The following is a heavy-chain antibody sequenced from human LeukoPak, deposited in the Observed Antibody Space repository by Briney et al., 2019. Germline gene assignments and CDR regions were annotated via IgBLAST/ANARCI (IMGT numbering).Heavy chain of an antibody. CDR2: IYYIGST. CDR1: GGSFSGYY. J-gene: IGHJ5*02. CDR3: ARATYYYDSSGSNWFDP. V-gene: IGHV4-34*01. Sequence: PSETLSLTCAVYGGSFSGYYWGWVRQPPGKGLEWIGSIYYIGSTNYNPSLKSRVTLSVDASKNQFSLKLSSVTAADTAVYYCARATYYYDSSGSNWFDPWGQGTLVTVSS. D-gene: IGHD3-22*01.